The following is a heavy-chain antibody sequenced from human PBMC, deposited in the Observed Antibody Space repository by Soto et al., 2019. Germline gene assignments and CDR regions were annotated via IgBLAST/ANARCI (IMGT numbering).Heavy chain of an antibody. CDR1: GFTFSSYG. CDR3: AKEGQYYDILTGYRSYYGMDV. J-gene: IGHJ6*02. CDR2: ISYDGSNK. V-gene: IGHV3-30*18. Sequence: QVQLVESGGGVVQPGRSLRLSCAASGFTFSSYGMHWVRQAPGKGLEWVAVISYDGSNKYYADSVKGRFTISRDNSKNTLYLQMNSLRAEDTAVYYCAKEGQYYDILTGYRSYYGMDVWGQGTTATVSS. D-gene: IGHD3-9*01.